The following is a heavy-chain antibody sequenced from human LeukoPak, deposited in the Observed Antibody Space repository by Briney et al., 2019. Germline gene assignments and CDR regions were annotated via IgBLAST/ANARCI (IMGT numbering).Heavy chain of an antibody. CDR3: ARGRRWLQPLDY. J-gene: IGHJ4*02. Sequence: GESLRLSCAASGFTFSNYWMQWVRQAAGKGLVWVSRINFDGSSTSYADSVKGRFTISRDNAKQPLFLQMNSLRVEDLGVYYCARGRRWLQPLDYWGQGTLVTVSS. D-gene: IGHD5-24*01. CDR1: GFTFSNYW. V-gene: IGHV3-74*01. CDR2: INFDGSST.